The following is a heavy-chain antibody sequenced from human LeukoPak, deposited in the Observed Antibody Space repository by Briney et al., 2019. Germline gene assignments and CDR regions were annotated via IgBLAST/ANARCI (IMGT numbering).Heavy chain of an antibody. Sequence: HPGGSLRLSCAASGFTFSSYAMHWVRQAPGKGLEWVAVISYDGSNKYYADSVKGRFTISRDNSKNTLYLQMNSLRAEDTAVYYCARRDYSNYFNYWGQGTLVTVSS. J-gene: IGHJ4*02. CDR2: ISYDGSNK. D-gene: IGHD4-11*01. CDR3: ARRDYSNYFNY. V-gene: IGHV3-30-3*01. CDR1: GFTFSSYA.